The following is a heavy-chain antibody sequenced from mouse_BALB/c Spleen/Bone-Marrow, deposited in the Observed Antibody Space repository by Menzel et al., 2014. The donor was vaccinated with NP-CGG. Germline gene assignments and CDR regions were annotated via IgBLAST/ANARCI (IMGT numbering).Heavy chain of an antibody. Sequence: EVKVVDSGGGLVKPGGSLKLSCAASGFIFSDYYMYWVRQTPEKRLEWVATISDGGSYTSYPDSVKGRFTVSRDNAKNNLYLQMSSLKSEDTAFYYCARTYRPYALDYWGQGSSVTVSS. CDR1: GFIFSDYY. D-gene: IGHD2-14*01. J-gene: IGHJ4*01. V-gene: IGHV5-4*02. CDR2: ISDGGSYT. CDR3: ARTYRPYALDY.